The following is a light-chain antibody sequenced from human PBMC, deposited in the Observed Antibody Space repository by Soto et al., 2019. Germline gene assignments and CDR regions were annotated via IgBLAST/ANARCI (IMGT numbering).Light chain of an antibody. V-gene: IGLV2-14*01. J-gene: IGLJ1*01. CDR1: SSDVGGYNY. CDR3: SSYTSSSIDYV. CDR2: EVS. Sequence: QSALTQPASVSGSPGQSITISCTGTSSDVGGYNYVSWYQQHPGKAPKLMIYEVSNRPSGVHNRFSGSKSGNTASLTISGLQAEDEADYYCSSYTSSSIDYVFGTGTKVTVL.